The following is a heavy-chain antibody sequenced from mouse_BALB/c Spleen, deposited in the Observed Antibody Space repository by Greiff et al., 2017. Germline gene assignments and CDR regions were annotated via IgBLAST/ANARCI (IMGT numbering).Heavy chain of an antibody. CDR1: GFSLTGYG. CDR2: IWGDGST. CDR3: ARGGLYGNYPYYAMDY. Sequence: VKLQESGPGLVAPSQSLSITCTVSGFSLTGYGVNWVRQPPGKGLEWLGMIWGDGSTDYNSALKSRLSISKDNSKSQVFLKMNSLQTDDTARYYCARGGLYGNYPYYAMDYWGQGTSVTVSS. J-gene: IGHJ4*01. D-gene: IGHD2-1*01. V-gene: IGHV2-6-7*01.